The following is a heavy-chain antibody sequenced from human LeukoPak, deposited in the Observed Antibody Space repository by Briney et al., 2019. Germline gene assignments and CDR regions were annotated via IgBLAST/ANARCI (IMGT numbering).Heavy chain of an antibody. D-gene: IGHD3-10*01. V-gene: IGHV4-4*02. J-gene: IGHJ6*03. CDR2: IYHSGST. Sequence: PSGTLSLTCAVSGGSISSSNWWSWVRQPPGKGLEWIGEIYHSGSTNYNPSLKSRVTISVDKSKNQFSLKLSSVTAADTAVYYCARAARGSAPGYYYYYMDVWGKGTTVTVSS. CDR1: GGSISSSNW. CDR3: ARAARGSAPGYYYYYMDV.